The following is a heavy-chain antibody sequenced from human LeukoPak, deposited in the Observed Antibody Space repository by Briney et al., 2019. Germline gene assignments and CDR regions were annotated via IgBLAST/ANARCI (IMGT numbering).Heavy chain of an antibody. Sequence: PGGSLRLSRAASGFTFSNAWMSWVRQAPGKGLEWVSCIKSKTDGGTTDYAAPVQGRFPISRDDSKNTLYLQMNSLNSEDTGVYYCTSTIIVVPAVPDYWGQGTLVTVSS. CDR3: TSTIIVVPAVPDY. J-gene: IGHJ4*02. CDR2: IKSKTDGGTT. D-gene: IGHD2-2*01. CDR1: GFTFSNAW. V-gene: IGHV3-15*01.